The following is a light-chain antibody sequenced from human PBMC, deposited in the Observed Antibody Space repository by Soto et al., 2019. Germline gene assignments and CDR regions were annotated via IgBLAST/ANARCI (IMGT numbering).Light chain of an antibody. J-gene: IGKJ5*01. V-gene: IGKV1-33*01. CDR3: QQYENFPLT. CDR1: QHISEY. Sequence: DIQMTQSPSSLSASVGDRVTITCQASQHISEYLNWYQYKPGKAPKLLITDASNLKTGVPSRFSGSGSGTEYTFTINSLQPEDIATYYCQQYENFPLTFGGGTRLEIK. CDR2: DAS.